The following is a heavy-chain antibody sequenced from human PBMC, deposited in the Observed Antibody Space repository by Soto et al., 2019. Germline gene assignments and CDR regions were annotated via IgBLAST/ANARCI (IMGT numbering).Heavy chain of an antibody. Sequence: QLQLQESGPGLVKPSETLSLTCTVSGGSISSSSYYWGWIRQPPGKGLEWIGSIYYSGSTYYNPSLKSRVTISVDTSKNQFSLKLSSVTAADTAVYDCAKQLHRITISHGWGQGTLVTVSS. CDR3: AKQLHRITISHG. J-gene: IGHJ4*02. CDR1: GGSISSSSYY. CDR2: IYYSGST. V-gene: IGHV4-39*01. D-gene: IGHD3-3*01.